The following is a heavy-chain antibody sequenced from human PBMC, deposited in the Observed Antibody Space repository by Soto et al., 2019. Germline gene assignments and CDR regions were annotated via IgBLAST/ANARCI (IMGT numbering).Heavy chain of an antibody. CDR3: VKASTYSSSQGWFDP. J-gene: IGHJ5*02. CDR2: ISWNSGNI. V-gene: IGHV3-9*01. D-gene: IGHD6-6*01. Sequence: VQLVKSGGGLVQPGRSLRLSCAASGFSFDGYAMNWVRQPPGKGLEWVSGISWNSGNIDYADSVKGRFTISRDNAKNSLYLQMNSLRAEDTALYYCVKASTYSSSQGWFDPWGQGTMVTVSS. CDR1: GFSFDGYA.